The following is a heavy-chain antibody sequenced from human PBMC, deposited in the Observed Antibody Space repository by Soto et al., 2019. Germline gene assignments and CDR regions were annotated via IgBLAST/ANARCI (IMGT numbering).Heavy chain of an antibody. J-gene: IGHJ4*02. V-gene: IGHV3-30*18. D-gene: IGHD6-13*01. CDR2: ISYDGRDK. Sequence: QVQLVASGGGVVQPGRSLRLSCAASGFTFSSCGMHWVRQASGKGLEWVAVISYDGRDKYHTDSVKGRFTISRDSCKNTLYLQMNILRPEDTAVYYCAKDGDVAAAGDYFDYWGPGTLVTVSS. CDR1: GFTFSSCG. CDR3: AKDGDVAAAGDYFDY.